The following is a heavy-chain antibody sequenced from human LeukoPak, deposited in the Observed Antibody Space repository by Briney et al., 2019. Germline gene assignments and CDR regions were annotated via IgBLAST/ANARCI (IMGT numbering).Heavy chain of an antibody. J-gene: IGHJ4*02. CDR1: GFTFSSYS. Sequence: PGGSLRLSCAASGFTFSSYSMNWVRQAPGEGLEWVSSISSSGSYIYYADSVKGRFTISRDNAKNSLFLQMNSLRAEDTAVYYCARDKWVVAVPAGVEHFDCWGQGTLVTVSS. V-gene: IGHV3-21*01. D-gene: IGHD2-2*01. CDR2: ISSSGSYI. CDR3: ARDKWVVAVPAGVEHFDC.